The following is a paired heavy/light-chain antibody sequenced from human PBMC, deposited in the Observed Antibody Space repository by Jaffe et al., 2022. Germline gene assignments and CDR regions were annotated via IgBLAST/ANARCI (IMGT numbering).Light chain of an antibody. Sequence: SYVLTQPPSVSVAPGQTARITCGGNNIGSKSVHWYQQKPGQAPVLVVYDDSDRPSGIPERFSGSNSGNTATLTISRVEAGDEADYYCQVWDSSSDQEVFGGGTKLTVL. CDR2: DDS. CDR3: QVWDSSSDQEV. CDR1: NIGSKS. V-gene: IGLV3-21*02. J-gene: IGLJ2*01.
Heavy chain of an antibody. CDR2: IYHSGST. CDR1: GGSISSGGYS. J-gene: IGHJ5*02. Sequence: QLQLQESGSGLVKPSQTLSLTCAVSGGSISSGGYSWSWIRQPPGKGLEWIGYIYHSGSTYYNPSLKSRVTISVDRSKNQFSLKLSSVTAADTAVYYCARGIVVVPAAYNWFDPWGQGTLVTVSS. D-gene: IGHD2-2*01. V-gene: IGHV4-30-2*01. CDR3: ARGIVVVPAAYNWFDP.